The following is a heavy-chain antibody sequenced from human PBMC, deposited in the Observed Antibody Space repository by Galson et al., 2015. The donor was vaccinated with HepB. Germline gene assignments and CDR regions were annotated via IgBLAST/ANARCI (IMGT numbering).Heavy chain of an antibody. CDR1: GFTFSSYW. CDR3: ARDPVDYGDILDYYYGMDV. J-gene: IGHJ6*02. CDR2: INSDGSST. Sequence: SLRLSCAASGFTFSSYWMHWVRQAPGKGLVWVSRINSDGSSTSYADSVKGRFTISRDNAKNTLYLQMNSLRAEDTAVYYCARDPVDYGDILDYYYGMDVWGQGTTVTVSS. D-gene: IGHD4-17*01. V-gene: IGHV3-74*01.